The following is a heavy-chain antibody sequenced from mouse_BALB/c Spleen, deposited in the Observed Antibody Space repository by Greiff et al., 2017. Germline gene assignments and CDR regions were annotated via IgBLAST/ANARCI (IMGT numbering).Heavy chain of an antibody. CDR1: GYTFTSYW. J-gene: IGHJ4*01. Sequence: EVMLVESGTVLARPGASVKMSCKASGYTFTSYWMHWVKQRPGQGLEWIGAIYPGNSDTSYNQKFKGKAKLTAVTSTSTAYMELSSLTNEDSAVYYCTRDDYDGGGAMDYWGQGTSVTVSS. CDR3: TRDDYDGGGAMDY. CDR2: IYPGNSDT. V-gene: IGHV1-5*01. D-gene: IGHD2-4*01.